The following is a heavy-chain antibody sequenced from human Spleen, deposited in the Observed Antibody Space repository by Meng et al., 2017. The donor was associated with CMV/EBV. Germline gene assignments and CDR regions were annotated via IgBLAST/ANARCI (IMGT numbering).Heavy chain of an antibody. CDR1: GYTFTGQY. D-gene: IGHD4-17*01. CDR2: INPNSGGT. CDR3: ARDHGDSRGGYFDY. J-gene: IGHJ4*02. V-gene: IGHV1-2*02. Sequence: ASVKVSCKASGYTFTGQYMHWVRQAPGQGFEWMGWINPNSGGTNFAQKFRGRVSMTKDTSISTAYMELNRLRADDTAVYYCARDHGDSRGGYFDYWGQGTLVTVSS.